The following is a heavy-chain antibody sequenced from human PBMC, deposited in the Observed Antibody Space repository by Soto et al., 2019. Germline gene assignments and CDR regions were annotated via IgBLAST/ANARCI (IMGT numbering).Heavy chain of an antibody. J-gene: IGHJ4*02. CDR3: STGQGVGWTRGFDS. CDR2: IKSKTDGGAT. V-gene: IGHV3-15*07. CDR1: GFSFNNAW. Sequence: PGGSLRLSCAASGFSFNNAWMNWVRQAPGKGLEWVGRIKSKTDGGATAYAAPVKGRFTLSRDDSKTTLFLQMNTLKTEDTGVYYCSTGQGVGWTRGFDSWGQGTLVTVSS. D-gene: IGHD6-19*01.